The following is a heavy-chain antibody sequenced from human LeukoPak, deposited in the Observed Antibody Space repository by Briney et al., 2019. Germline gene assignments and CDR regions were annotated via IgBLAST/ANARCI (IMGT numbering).Heavy chain of an antibody. CDR3: ARDTTLDYGDYDAFDI. V-gene: IGHV6-1*01. Sequence: SQTLSLTCAISGDSVSSNSAAWNWIRQSPPRGLEWLGRTYYRSKWYNDYAVSVKSRITINPDTSKNQFSLQLNSVTPEDTAAYYCARDTTLDYGDYDAFDIWGQGTMVTVSS. CDR1: GDSVSSNSAA. J-gene: IGHJ3*02. D-gene: IGHD4-17*01. CDR2: TYYRSKWYN.